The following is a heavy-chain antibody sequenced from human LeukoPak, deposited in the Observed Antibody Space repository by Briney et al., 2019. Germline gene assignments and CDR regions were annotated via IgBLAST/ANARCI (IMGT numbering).Heavy chain of an antibody. CDR2: ISWNSGSI. V-gene: IGHV3-9*01. CDR1: GFTFADYA. CDR3: AKDIRRESSGPVDY. Sequence: GGSLRLSCAASGFTFADYAMHWVRQAPGKGLEWVSGISWNSGSIGYADSVKGRFTISRDNAKNSLYLQMNSLRAEDTALYYCAKDIRRESSGPVDYWGQGTLVTVSS. J-gene: IGHJ4*02. D-gene: IGHD6-19*01.